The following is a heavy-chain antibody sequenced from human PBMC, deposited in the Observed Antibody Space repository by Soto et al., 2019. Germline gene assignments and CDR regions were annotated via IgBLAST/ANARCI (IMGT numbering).Heavy chain of an antibody. CDR2: IYNSGST. J-gene: IGHJ3*02. Sequence: SETLSLTCTVSSGSISSYYWSWIRQPPGKGLEWIGYIYNSGSTNYNPSLKSRVTISVDTSKNQFSLKLSSVTAADTAVYYCAKVVVGPGGDAFDIWGRGTMVTV. CDR1: SGSISSYY. D-gene: IGHD2-21*01. CDR3: AKVVVGPGGDAFDI. V-gene: IGHV4-59*01.